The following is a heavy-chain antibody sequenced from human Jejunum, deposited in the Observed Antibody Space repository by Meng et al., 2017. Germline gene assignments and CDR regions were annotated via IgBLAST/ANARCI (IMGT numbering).Heavy chain of an antibody. Sequence: SETLSLTCAVYGGSFSGYYWSWIRKPPGKGLEWIGEINHSGSTNYSPSLKSRVNISVDTSKNQLSLKLSSVTAADTAVYYCAYSGSNYPDYWGQGTLVTVSS. D-gene: IGHD1-26*01. CDR2: INHSGST. V-gene: IGHV4-34*01. J-gene: IGHJ4*02. CDR3: AYSGSNYPDY. CDR1: GGSFSGYY.